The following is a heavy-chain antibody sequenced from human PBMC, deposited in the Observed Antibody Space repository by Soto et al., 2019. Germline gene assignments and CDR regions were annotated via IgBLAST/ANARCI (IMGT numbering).Heavy chain of an antibody. CDR2: IKSKTDGGTT. D-gene: IGHD6-13*01. CDR3: TTDPHHVAAAGMDYYYYGMDV. Sequence: GGSLRLSCAASGFTFSNAWMNWVRQAPGKGLEWVGRIKSKTDGGTTDYAAPVKGRFTISRDDSKNTLYLQMNSLKTEDTAVYYCTTDPHHVAAAGMDYYYYGMDVWGQGTTVTVSS. CDR1: GFTFSNAW. J-gene: IGHJ6*02. V-gene: IGHV3-15*07.